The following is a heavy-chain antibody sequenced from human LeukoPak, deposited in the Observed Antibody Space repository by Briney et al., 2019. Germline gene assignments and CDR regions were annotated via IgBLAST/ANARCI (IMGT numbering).Heavy chain of an antibody. D-gene: IGHD5-18*01. CDR2: VSGNGDGT. CDR3: AKDRAYSFDY. J-gene: IGHJ4*02. Sequence: GGSLRLSCTASGFTFDNYAMIWVRQAPGKGLEWVSVVSGNGDGTYSADSVRGRFTISRDNSKNTLYLEMNSLRAEDTAVYHCAKDRAYSFDYWGQGTLVTVSS. CDR1: GFTFDNYA. V-gene: IGHV3-23*01.